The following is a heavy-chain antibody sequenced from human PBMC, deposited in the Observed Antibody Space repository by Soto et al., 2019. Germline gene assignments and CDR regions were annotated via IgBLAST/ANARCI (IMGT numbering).Heavy chain of an antibody. CDR2: IIPVSATT. CDR3: ASVEFYSDSGTYFLLFFDY. J-gene: IGHJ4*02. CDR1: GGIFDTHG. D-gene: IGHD1-26*01. Sequence: ASVKVSCKASGGIFDTHGITWVRQAPGQGLEWMGGIIPVSATTNYAQQFQGRVTITADESTTTAHMELTSLRSEDTAVYYCASVEFYSDSGTYFLLFFDYWGQGTLVTVSS. V-gene: IGHV1-69*13.